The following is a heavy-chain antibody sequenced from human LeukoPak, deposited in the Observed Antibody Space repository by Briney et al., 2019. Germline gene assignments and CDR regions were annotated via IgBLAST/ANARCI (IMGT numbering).Heavy chain of an antibody. D-gene: IGHD3-22*01. CDR1: GYTFTSYY. CDR3: ARTVDYYYDSSGYIDY. J-gene: IGHJ4*02. CDR2: INPSGGST. V-gene: IGHV1-46*03. Sequence: ASVKVSCKASGYTFTSYYMHWMRQAPGQGLEWMGIINPSGGSTSYAQKFQGRVTMTRDMSTSTDYMELSSLRSEDTAVYYCARTVDYYYDSSGYIDYWGQGTLVTVSS.